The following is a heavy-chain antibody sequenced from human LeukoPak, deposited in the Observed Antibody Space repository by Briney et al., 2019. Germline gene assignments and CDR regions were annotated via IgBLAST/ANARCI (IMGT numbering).Heavy chain of an antibody. Sequence: GGSLRLSCAASGFTFSHAWMSWVRQAPGKGLEWVGRIKSKTDGWTTDFAAPVKGRFTISRDDSKNTLYLQMNSLKTEDTAVYYCTIGDRAPADYWGQGTLVTVSS. CDR1: GFTFSHAW. CDR2: IKSKTDGWTT. CDR3: TIGDRAPADY. V-gene: IGHV3-15*01. D-gene: IGHD2-2*01. J-gene: IGHJ4*02.